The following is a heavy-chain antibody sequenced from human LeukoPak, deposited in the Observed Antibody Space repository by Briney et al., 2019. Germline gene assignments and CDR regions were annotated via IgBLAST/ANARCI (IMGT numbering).Heavy chain of an antibody. V-gene: IGHV4-31*03. D-gene: IGHD2-2*01. CDR3: AREYCSSTSCYASGWYFDL. CDR1: GGSISSGGYY. Sequence: SQTLSLTCTVSGGSISSGGYYWSWIRQHPGKGLELIGYIYYSGSTYYNPSLKSRVTISVDTSKNQFSLKLSSVTAADTAVYYCAREYCSSTSCYASGWYFDLWGRGTLVTVSS. J-gene: IGHJ2*01. CDR2: IYYSGST.